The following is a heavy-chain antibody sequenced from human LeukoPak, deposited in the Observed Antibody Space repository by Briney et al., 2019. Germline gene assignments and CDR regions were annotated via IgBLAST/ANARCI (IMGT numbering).Heavy chain of an antibody. Sequence: GGSLRLSCAASGFTFSNYNMNWVRQAPGKGLEWVSDIDTSSSTIYYADSVKGRFTISRDNAKNSLYLQMNSLRAEDTAVYYCAKEGTVGHRYDAFDIWGQGTMVTVSS. J-gene: IGHJ3*02. CDR2: IDTSSSTI. V-gene: IGHV3-48*01. D-gene: IGHD4-23*01. CDR3: AKEGTVGHRYDAFDI. CDR1: GFTFSNYN.